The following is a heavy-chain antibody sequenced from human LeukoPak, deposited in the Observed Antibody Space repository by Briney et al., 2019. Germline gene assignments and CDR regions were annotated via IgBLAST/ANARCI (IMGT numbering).Heavy chain of an antibody. V-gene: IGHV6-1*01. CDR1: GDSVSSNSAA. D-gene: IGHD6-19*01. J-gene: IGHJ5*02. Sequence: SQTLSLTCAISGDSVSSNSAAWNWIRQSPSRGLEWLGRTYYRSKWYNDYAVSVKSRITINPDTSKNQFSLQLNSVTPEDTAVYYCAREGYSSGWYGGSWFDPWGQGTLVTVSS. CDR3: AREGYSSGWYGGSWFDP. CDR2: TYYRSKWYN.